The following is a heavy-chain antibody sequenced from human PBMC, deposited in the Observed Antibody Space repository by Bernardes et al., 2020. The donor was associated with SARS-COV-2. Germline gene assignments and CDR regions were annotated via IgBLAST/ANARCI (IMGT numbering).Heavy chain of an antibody. D-gene: IGHD2-21*02. CDR3: ARDRMTYCGGDCYSAYYYYGMDV. J-gene: IGHJ6*02. V-gene: IGHV1-18*01. CDR1: GYTFTSYG. CDR2: ISAYNGNT. Sequence: ASVKDSCKASGYTFTSYGISWVRQAPGQGLEWMGWISAYNGNTNYAQKLQGRVTMTTDTSTSTAYMELRSLRSDDTAVYYCARDRMTYCGGDCYSAYYYYGMDVWGQGTTVTVSS.